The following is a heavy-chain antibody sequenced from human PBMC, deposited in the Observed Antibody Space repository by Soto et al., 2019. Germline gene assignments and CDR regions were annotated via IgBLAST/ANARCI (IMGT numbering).Heavy chain of an antibody. CDR2: INPNSGGT. CDR3: ARESRIAAAGINWFDP. D-gene: IGHD6-13*01. J-gene: IGHJ5*02. Sequence: ASVKVSCKASGYTFTGYYMHWVRQAPGQGLEWMGWINPNSGGTNYAQKFQGWVTMTRDTSISTAYMELSRLRSDDTAVYYCARESRIAAAGINWFDPWGQGTLVTVSS. CDR1: GYTFTGYY. V-gene: IGHV1-2*04.